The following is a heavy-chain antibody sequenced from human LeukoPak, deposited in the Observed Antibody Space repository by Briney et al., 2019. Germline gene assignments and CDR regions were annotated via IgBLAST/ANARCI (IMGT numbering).Heavy chain of an antibody. CDR2: INHSGST. CDR3: ARQKETYYYGSGSYCYWFDP. Sequence: SETLSLTCAVYGGSFSGYYWSWIRQPPGKGLEWIGEINHSGSTNYNPSLKSRVTISVGTSKNQFSLKLSSVTAADTAVYYCARQKETYYYGSGSYCYWFDPWGQGTLVTVSS. CDR1: GGSFSGYY. D-gene: IGHD3-10*01. J-gene: IGHJ5*02. V-gene: IGHV4-34*01.